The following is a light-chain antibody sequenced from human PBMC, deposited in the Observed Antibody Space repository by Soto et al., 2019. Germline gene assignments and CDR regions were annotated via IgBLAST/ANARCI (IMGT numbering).Light chain of an antibody. CDR2: DAS. CDR3: QQRSNWLT. Sequence: EIVLTQSPATLSLSPGQRATLSCGASQSVSSYLAWYQQKPGQAPRLLIYDASTRATGVPARFSGRGSGTDFTLNISSLESEDFAVYYCQQRSNWLTFGGGTKVEIK. V-gene: IGKV3-11*01. J-gene: IGKJ4*01. CDR1: QSVSSY.